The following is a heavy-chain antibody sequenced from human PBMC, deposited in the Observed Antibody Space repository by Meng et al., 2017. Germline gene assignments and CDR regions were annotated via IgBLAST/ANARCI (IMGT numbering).Heavy chain of an antibody. J-gene: IGHJ6*02. CDR2: ISYDGSNT. CDR3: SSDLGIAVAGSVGCYYYGMDV. D-gene: IGHD6-19*01. CDR1: GFTFSSYA. V-gene: IGHV3-30*04. Sequence: GESLKISCAASGFTFSSYAMHWVRQAPGKGLEWVAVISYDGSNTYYADSVKGRFTISRDNSKNTLHLQMNSLRAEDTAVYYCSSDLGIAVAGSVGCYYYGMDVWGQGTTVTVSS.